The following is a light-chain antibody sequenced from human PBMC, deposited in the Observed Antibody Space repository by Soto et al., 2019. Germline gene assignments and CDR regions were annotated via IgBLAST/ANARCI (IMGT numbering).Light chain of an antibody. CDR2: VAA. J-gene: IGKJ1*01. CDR3: QPYVTFWP. Sequence: DIQMTQSPSTLSASVGDRVTITCRASQTIDRWLAWYQQKPGKAPKLLIYVAASLESGVPARFSGSGSGTDFSLAIGSLQPHAFPVYYCQPYVTFWPFGQANQGQFK. CDR1: QTIDRW. V-gene: IGKV1-5*01.